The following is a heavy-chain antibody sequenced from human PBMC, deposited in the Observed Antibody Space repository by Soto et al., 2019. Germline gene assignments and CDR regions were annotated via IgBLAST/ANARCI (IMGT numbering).Heavy chain of an antibody. D-gene: IGHD3-3*01. J-gene: IGHJ6*02. CDR1: GGSISSYY. Sequence: PSETLSLTCTVSGGSISSYYWRWIRQHPGKGLEWIGYIYYSGSTNYNPSLKSRVTISVDTSKNQFSLKLSSVTAADTAVYYCAIARYYFYGMDVWGRGTTVTVSS. CDR2: IYYSGST. V-gene: IGHV4-59*01. CDR3: AIARYYFYGMDV.